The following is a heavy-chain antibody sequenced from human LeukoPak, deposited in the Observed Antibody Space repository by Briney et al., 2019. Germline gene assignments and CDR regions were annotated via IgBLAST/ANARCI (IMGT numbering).Heavy chain of an antibody. Sequence: PSETLSLTCAVYGGSFSGYYWSWIRQPPGKGLEWIGEINHSGSTNYNPSLKSRVTISVDTSKNQFSLKLSSVTAADTAVYYCARRHYYGSGSYFYYYYYMDVWGKGTTVTISS. CDR2: INHSGST. V-gene: IGHV4-34*01. D-gene: IGHD3-10*01. CDR3: ARRHYYGSGSYFYYYYYMDV. J-gene: IGHJ6*03. CDR1: GGSFSGYY.